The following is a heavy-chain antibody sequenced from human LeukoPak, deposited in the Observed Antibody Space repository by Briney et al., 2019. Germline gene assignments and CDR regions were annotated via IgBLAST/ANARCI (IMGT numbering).Heavy chain of an antibody. V-gene: IGHV3-30*18. CDR1: GFTFSSYG. J-gene: IGHJ4*02. CDR3: AKENGDGYNYYFDY. D-gene: IGHD5-24*01. Sequence: PGRSLRLSCAASGFTFSSYGMHWVRQAPGKGLEWEAVISYDGSNKYYADSVKGRFTISRDNSKNTLYLQMNSLRAEDTAVYYCAKENGDGYNYYFDYWGQGTLVTVSS. CDR2: ISYDGSNK.